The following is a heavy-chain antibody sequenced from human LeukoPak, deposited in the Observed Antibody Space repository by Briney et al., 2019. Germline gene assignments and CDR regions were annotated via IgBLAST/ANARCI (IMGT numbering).Heavy chain of an antibody. CDR2: IKQDGSEK. J-gene: IGHJ5*01. CDR3: AREYYGSGSYDS. Sequence: GGSLRLSCAASGFISRGYWMSWVRQPPGKGLECVANIKQDGSEKYYVDSVKGRFTISRDNAKNSLYLEMNNLRAEDTALYYCAREYYGSGSYDSWGHGTLVTVSS. V-gene: IGHV3-7*01. CDR1: GFISRGYW. D-gene: IGHD3-10*01.